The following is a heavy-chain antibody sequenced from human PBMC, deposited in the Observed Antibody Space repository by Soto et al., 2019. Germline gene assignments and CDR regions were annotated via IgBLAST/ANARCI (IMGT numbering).Heavy chain of an antibody. D-gene: IGHD6-13*01. Sequence: EVQLLESGGGLVQPGGSLRLSCAASGFTFSSFAMKWVRQAPGKGLEWVSVIGSGGDGIHYADSVKGRFTISRDNSKNTVNLQMNSLRADDTAVYYCATSGQHLMDSWGQGTLVTVSS. V-gene: IGHV3-23*01. CDR1: GFTFSSFA. J-gene: IGHJ4*02. CDR2: IGSGGDGI. CDR3: ATSGQHLMDS.